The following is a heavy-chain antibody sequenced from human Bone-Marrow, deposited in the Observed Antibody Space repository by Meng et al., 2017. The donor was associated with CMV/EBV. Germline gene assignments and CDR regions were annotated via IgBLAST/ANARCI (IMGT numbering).Heavy chain of an antibody. Sequence: SETLSLTCTVSGGSISSYYWSWIRQPPGKGLEWIGYIYYSGSTNYNPSLKSRVTISVDTSKNQFSLKLSSVTAADTAVYYCAKDNLFGPFGTYGMDVWGQGTTVTVSS. CDR3: AKDNLFGPFGTYGMDV. CDR1: GGSISSYY. D-gene: IGHD3-10*02. CDR2: IYYSGST. V-gene: IGHV4-59*01. J-gene: IGHJ6*02.